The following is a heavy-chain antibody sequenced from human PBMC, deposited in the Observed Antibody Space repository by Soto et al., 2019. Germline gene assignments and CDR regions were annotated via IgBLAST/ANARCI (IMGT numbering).Heavy chain of an antibody. D-gene: IGHD7-27*01. V-gene: IGHV3-23*01. J-gene: IGHJ2*01. CDR1: GFAFSRNA. CDR3: VKDQTGDLVWYFDL. CDR2: VSADGGRT. Sequence: PGGSLRLSCEASGFAFSRNAISWVRQAPGKGLEWVSSVSADGGRTYYAESVKGRFTVSRDNSKNTVFLQMNTLSAEDSAIYFCVKDQTGDLVWYFDLWGRGTLVTVSS.